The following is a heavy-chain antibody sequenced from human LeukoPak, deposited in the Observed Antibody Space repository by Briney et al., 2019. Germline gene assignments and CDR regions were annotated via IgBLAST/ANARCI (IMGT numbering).Heavy chain of an antibody. CDR1: GFTFGDYG. CDR3: ARTQTYGDYRLLLDY. Sequence: GGSLRLSCAASGFTFGDYGMSWVRQAPGKGLEWVSGLNWDGGTTGHADSVKGRFTISRDNAKNSLYLQMNSLRAEDTALYYCARTQTYGDYRLLLDYWGQGTLVTVSS. J-gene: IGHJ4*02. CDR2: LNWDGGTT. V-gene: IGHV3-20*04. D-gene: IGHD4-17*01.